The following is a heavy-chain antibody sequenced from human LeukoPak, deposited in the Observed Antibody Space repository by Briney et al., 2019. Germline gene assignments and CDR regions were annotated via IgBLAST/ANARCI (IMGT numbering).Heavy chain of an antibody. V-gene: IGHV3-53*01. CDR2: IYSIAST. Sequence: GGSLRLSCAASEFTVTSDYMSWVRQAPGKKLEWVSLIYSIASTDYADSVKGRFTISRDESKNMIYLQMNSLRDDDTAIYYCARIHSRGREVLNWGQGTLVTVSS. J-gene: IGHJ4*02. CDR3: ARIHSRGREVLN. D-gene: IGHD3-22*01. CDR1: EFTVTSDY.